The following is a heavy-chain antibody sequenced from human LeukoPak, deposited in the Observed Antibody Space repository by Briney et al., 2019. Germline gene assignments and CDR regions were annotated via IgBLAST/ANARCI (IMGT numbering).Heavy chain of an antibody. CDR3: AKDLTQVDFWSLSDAFDI. V-gene: IGHV3-23*01. D-gene: IGHD3-3*01. J-gene: IGHJ3*02. CDR2: ISGSGGST. CDR1: GFTFSSYA. Sequence: PGGSLRLSCAASGFTFSSYAMSWVRQAPGKGLEWVSAISGSGGSTYYADSVKGRFTISRDNSKNTLYLQMNSLRAEDTAVYYCAKDLTQVDFWSLSDAFDIWGQGTMVTVSS.